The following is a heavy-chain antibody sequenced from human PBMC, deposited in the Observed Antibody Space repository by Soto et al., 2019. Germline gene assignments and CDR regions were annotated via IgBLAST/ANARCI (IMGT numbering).Heavy chain of an antibody. CDR1: GYTFTGYY. Sequence: ASVKVSCKASGYTFTGYYMHWVRQAPGQGLEWMGWINPNSGGTNYAQKFQGWVTMTRDTSISTAYMELSRLRSDDTAVYYCARSPISDYVFWSGYSQPPPGIDVWGQGTTVTVSS. J-gene: IGHJ6*02. D-gene: IGHD3-3*01. CDR2: INPNSGGT. V-gene: IGHV1-2*04. CDR3: ARSPISDYVFWSGYSQPPPGIDV.